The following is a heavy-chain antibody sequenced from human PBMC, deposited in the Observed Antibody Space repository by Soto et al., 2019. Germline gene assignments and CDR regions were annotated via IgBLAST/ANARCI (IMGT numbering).Heavy chain of an antibody. CDR2: ISGSGGST. V-gene: IGHV3-23*01. J-gene: IGHJ4*02. Sequence: PGGSLRLSCAASGFTFSSYAMSWVRQAPGKGLEWVSAISGSGGSTYYADSVKGRFTISRDNSKNTLYLQMNSLKTEDTAVYYCTTDLIVAVMIVVAGKNQAIDYWGQGTLVTVSS. D-gene: IGHD3-22*01. CDR1: GFTFSSYA. CDR3: TTDLIVAVMIVVAGKNQAIDY.